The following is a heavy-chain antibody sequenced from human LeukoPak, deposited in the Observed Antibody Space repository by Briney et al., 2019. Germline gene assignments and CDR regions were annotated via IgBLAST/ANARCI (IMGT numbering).Heavy chain of an antibody. J-gene: IGHJ4*02. CDR2: IYPDDSDT. D-gene: IGHD3-10*01. CDR3: ARHLAMIRGIPYYFDY. CDR1: GYTFTNYW. Sequence: GESLKISCKGSGYTFTNYWIGWVRQVPGKGLEWMGIIYPDDSDTRYRPSFQGQVTISADKSISTAYLQWSSLKASDTAMYYYARHLAMIRGIPYYFDYWGQGTLVTVS. V-gene: IGHV5-51*01.